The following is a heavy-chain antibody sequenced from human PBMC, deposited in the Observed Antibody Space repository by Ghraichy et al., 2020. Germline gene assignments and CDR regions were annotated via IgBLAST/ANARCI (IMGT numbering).Heavy chain of an antibody. CDR1: GFIFNTYW. CDR3: ARDGVVTDY. CDR2: IKQDGSEI. D-gene: IGHD4-23*01. Sequence: GGSLRLSCAASGFIFNTYWMTWVRQAPGKGLEWVANIKQDGSEIYYVDSVKGRFTISRDNAKNSLYLQMNSLRAEDTAVYYCARDGVVTDYWGQGTLVTVSS. V-gene: IGHV3-7*03. J-gene: IGHJ4*02.